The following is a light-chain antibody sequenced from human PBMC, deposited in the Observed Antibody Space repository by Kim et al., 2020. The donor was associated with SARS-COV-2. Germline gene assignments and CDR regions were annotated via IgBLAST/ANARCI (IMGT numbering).Light chain of an antibody. CDR1: EGVGTN. CDR3: QQYNDGPYT. CDR2: GSF. J-gene: IGKJ2*01. V-gene: IGKV3-15*01. Sequence: SETRGERATRSCGACEGVGTNVAWYQQKPGQSPRLLMYGSFSRAAGVPGRFSGDWSGTVFTLTISSLQSEDFAVYYCQQYNDGPYTFGQGTKLEI.